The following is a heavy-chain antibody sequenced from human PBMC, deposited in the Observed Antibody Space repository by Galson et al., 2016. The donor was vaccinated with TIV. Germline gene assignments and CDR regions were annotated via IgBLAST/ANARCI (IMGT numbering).Heavy chain of an antibody. CDR3: AKDRNTAFDRYYYYYGMDV. V-gene: IGHV1-69*13. CDR1: GGTFSSYV. CDR2: IIPLFRTA. D-gene: IGHD5-18*01. J-gene: IGHJ6*02. Sequence: SVKVSCKASGGTFSSYVINWVRQAPGQGLEWMGGIIPLFRTANYAQKFQGRVTITADESTNTAHMELNSLTSEDTAVYYCAKDRNTAFDRYYYYYGMDVWGQGTTVTVSS.